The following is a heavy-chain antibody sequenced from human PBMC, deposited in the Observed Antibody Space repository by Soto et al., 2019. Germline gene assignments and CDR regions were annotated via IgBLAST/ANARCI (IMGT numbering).Heavy chain of an antibody. CDR3: AKDQARAASHGID. V-gene: IGHV3-30*18. Sequence: QVQLVGSGGGVVQPGRSLRLSCAASGFTFNNYGIHWARQAPGKGLEWVAAISNDGSDKYYADSVKGRLTISRDNSKNTVFLQMSSLRAEDTAVYYCAKDQARAASHGIDWGQGTMVTVSS. CDR1: GFTFNNYG. CDR2: ISNDGSDK. D-gene: IGHD6-13*01. J-gene: IGHJ3*01.